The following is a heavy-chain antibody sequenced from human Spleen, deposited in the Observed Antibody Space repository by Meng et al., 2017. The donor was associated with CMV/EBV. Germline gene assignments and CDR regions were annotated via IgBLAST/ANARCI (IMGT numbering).Heavy chain of an antibody. V-gene: IGHV3-21*01. D-gene: IGHD2/OR15-2a*01. Sequence: CAAAGFTFSSKSMNWVRHAPGKGLGWVSTISSSNSYIYYADSVKGRFTISRDNAKNSLSLQMNSMRAEDTAVYYCATASIYYFNYWGQGALVTVSS. CDR2: ISSSNSYI. CDR1: GFTFSSKS. J-gene: IGHJ4*02. CDR3: ATASIYYFNY.